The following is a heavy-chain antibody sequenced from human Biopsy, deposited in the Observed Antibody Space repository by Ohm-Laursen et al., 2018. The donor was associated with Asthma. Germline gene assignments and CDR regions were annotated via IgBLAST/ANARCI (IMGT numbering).Heavy chain of an antibody. CDR2: IDYSGTT. V-gene: IGHV4-31*03. D-gene: IGHD2-15*01. Sequence: TLSLTCTVSGASISSGGYYWSWIRHHPGSGLEWIGYIDYSGTTYYNPSLKSRVSLSPDTSKNQFSLRLSSLTAADTAMYYCARGRGYCRDGNCYNYYLENWGQGTLVTGSS. J-gene: IGHJ4*02. CDR3: ARGRGYCRDGNCYNYYLEN. CDR1: GASISSGGYY.